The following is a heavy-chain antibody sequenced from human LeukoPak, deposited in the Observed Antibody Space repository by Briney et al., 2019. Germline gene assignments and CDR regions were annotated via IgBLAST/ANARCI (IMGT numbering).Heavy chain of an antibody. CDR1: GFTFSSYW. CDR3: ARGGASGNSDGPDY. J-gene: IGHJ4*02. V-gene: IGHV3-74*01. Sequence: PGGSLRLSCAASGFTFSSYWMHWARQAPGKGLVWVSRINSDGSSTSYADSVKGRFTISRDNAKNTLYLQMNSLRAEDTAVYYCARGGASGNSDGPDYWGQGTLVTVSS. D-gene: IGHD4-23*01. CDR2: INSDGSST.